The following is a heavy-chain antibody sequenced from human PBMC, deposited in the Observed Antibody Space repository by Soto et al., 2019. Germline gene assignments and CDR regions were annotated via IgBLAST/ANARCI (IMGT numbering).Heavy chain of an antibody. CDR1: GFTFSSYW. V-gene: IGHV3-7*03. CDR3: ARDRDDSATTPSYDFWSGYYSRNYYYYGMDV. Sequence: GSLRLSCAASGFTFSSYWMSWVRQAPGKGLEWVANIKQDGSEKYYVDSVKGRFTISRDNAKNSLYLQMNSLRAEDTAVYYCARDRDDSATTPSYDFWSGYYSRNYYYYGMDVWGKGTMVTVSS. D-gene: IGHD3-3*01. J-gene: IGHJ6*04. CDR2: IKQDGSEK.